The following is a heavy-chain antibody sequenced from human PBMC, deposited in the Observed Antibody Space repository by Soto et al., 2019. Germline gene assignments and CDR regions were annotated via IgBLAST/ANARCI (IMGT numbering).Heavy chain of an antibody. CDR1: GCSISSYY. D-gene: IGHD7-27*01. CDR3: ARVQTMLGQSHNYKDV. V-gene: IGHV4-59*01. Sequence: QVQLQESGPGLVKPSETLSLTCTVSGCSISSYYWSWIRQPPGKGLELMGSFYYSGSTNYNPSLKSRVNISVDTSHNQFSLKLSSVTAADTAVCYCARVQTMLGQSHNYKDVWGKGTTCTVSS. J-gene: IGHJ6*03. CDR2: FYYSGST.